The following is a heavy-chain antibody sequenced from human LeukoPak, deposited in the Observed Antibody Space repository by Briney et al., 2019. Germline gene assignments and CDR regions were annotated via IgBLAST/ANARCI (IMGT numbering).Heavy chain of an antibody. D-gene: IGHD2-2*02. J-gene: IGHJ4*02. CDR3: AKTDCTSSSCYTIDY. CDR2: ISDSGTDT. CDR1: GFTFSYYA. V-gene: IGHV3-23*01. Sequence: TGGSLRLSCAASGFTFSYYAMSWVRQAPGKGLEWVSVISDSGTDTSYADSGRGRFTISRDNSKNTLYLQMNSLRAEDTAVYYCAKTDCTSSSCYTIDYWGQGTLVTVSS.